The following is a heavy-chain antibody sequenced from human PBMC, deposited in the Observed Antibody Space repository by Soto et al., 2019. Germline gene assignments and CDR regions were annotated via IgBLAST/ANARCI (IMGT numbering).Heavy chain of an antibody. CDR3: ARTYCTNGVCNYYFDY. Sequence: SCPTLVNPTEPLTLTCTVSGFSLSNARMGVSWIRQPPGKALEWLAHIFSNDEKSFNTSLKSRLTISKDTSKSQVVLTMTNMDPVDRATYYCARTYCTNGVCNYYFDYWGQGTLVTVSS. J-gene: IGHJ4*02. D-gene: IGHD2-8*01. CDR2: IFSNDEK. CDR1: GFSLSNARMG. V-gene: IGHV2-26*01.